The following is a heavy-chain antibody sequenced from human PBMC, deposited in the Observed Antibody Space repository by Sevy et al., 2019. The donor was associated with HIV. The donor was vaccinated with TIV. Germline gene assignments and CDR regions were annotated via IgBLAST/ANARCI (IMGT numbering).Heavy chain of an antibody. CDR2: IKQDGSDK. CDR3: AGPGTKGFDP. CDR1: GFTFSSYW. Sequence: GGSLRLSCAASGFTFSSYWMSWVRQAPGKGLEWVASIKQDGSDKYYVDSVKGRFTISRDNAKNSLYLQMNSLRVEDTAVYYWAGPGTKGFDPWGQGTLVNVSS. V-gene: IGHV3-7*03. D-gene: IGHD2-8*01. J-gene: IGHJ5*02.